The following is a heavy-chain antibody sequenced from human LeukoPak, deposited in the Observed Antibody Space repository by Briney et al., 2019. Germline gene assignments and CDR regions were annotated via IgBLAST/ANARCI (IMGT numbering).Heavy chain of an antibody. J-gene: IGHJ5*02. Sequence: GGSLRLSCAASGFTFSSYEMNWVRQAPGKGLEWVSYISSSGSTIYYADSVKGRFTISRDNAKNSLYLQMNSLRAEDTAVYYCARELRITMVRGVLSPWGQGTLVTVSS. V-gene: IGHV3-48*03. D-gene: IGHD3-10*01. CDR2: ISSSGSTI. CDR3: ARELRITMVRGVLSP. CDR1: GFTFSSYE.